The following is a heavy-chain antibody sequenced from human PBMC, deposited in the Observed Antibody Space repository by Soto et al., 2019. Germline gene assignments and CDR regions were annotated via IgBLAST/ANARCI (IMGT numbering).Heavy chain of an antibody. CDR2: ISAYNGKT. J-gene: IGHJ6*02. V-gene: IGHV1-18*01. Sequence: QVQLVQSGAEVKKPGASVKVSCKASGYTFTSYGITWVRQAPGQGLEWMGWISAYNGKTNYAQKLQGRVTMTTDTYASTAYMDLRSLRSDDTDVYYCARDRAVTTSYGMDVWGQGTTVTVSS. CDR3: ARDRAVTTSYGMDV. CDR1: GYTFTSYG. D-gene: IGHD4-17*01.